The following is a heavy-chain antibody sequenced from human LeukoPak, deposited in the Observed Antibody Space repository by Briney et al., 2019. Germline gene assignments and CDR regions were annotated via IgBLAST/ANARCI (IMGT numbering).Heavy chain of an antibody. D-gene: IGHD3-3*01. CDR3: ARHTYYDFWSLGFDP. CDR2: INAGNGNT. J-gene: IGHJ5*02. V-gene: IGHV1-3*01. Sequence: GASVKVSCKASGYTFTNYAMHWVRQAPGQRLEWMGWINAGNGNTKYSQKFQGRVTITRDTSASTAYMELSSLRSEDTAVYYCARHTYYDFWSLGFDPWGQGTLVTVSS. CDR1: GYTFTNYA.